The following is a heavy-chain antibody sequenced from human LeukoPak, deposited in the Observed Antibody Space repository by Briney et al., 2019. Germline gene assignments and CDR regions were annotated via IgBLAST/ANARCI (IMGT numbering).Heavy chain of an antibody. CDR2: VNSDGSST. V-gene: IGHV3-74*01. Sequence: GSLRLSCAATGFAFGNFWMHWVRQAPGKGLVWVSGVNSDGSSTSYADSVRGRFTISRDNAKNTLYLQMNSLRAEDTAVYYCARGGYGAQMGWGQGRLVTVSS. CDR3: ARGGYGAQMG. D-gene: IGHD4/OR15-4a*01. J-gene: IGHJ4*02. CDR1: GFAFGNFW.